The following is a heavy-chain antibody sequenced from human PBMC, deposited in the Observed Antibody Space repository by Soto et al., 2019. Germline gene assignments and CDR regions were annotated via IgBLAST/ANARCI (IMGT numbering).Heavy chain of an antibody. V-gene: IGHV4-59*08. CDR3: ARVYVWNCISTSCPFDY. CDR2: IYYTGTS. Sequence: PSETLSLTCTVSGGSIRNNYWSWIRQPPGKGLEWVGYIYYTGTSKYNPSLKSRVTISVDSSKNQFSLKLDSVTAADTAVYYCARVYVWNCISTSCPFDYWGQGTLVTVSS. CDR1: GGSIRNNY. D-gene: IGHD2-2*01. J-gene: IGHJ4*02.